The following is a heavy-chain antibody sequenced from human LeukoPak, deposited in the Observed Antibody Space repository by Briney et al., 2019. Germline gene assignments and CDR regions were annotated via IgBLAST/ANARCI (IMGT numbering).Heavy chain of an antibody. CDR2: ISSTSSSYI. CDR1: GFTFRSYS. J-gene: IGHJ5*02. CDR3: AKDWAWGWFDR. Sequence: GGSLRLSCAASGFTFRSYSMNWVRQAPGKGLEWVSSISSTSSSYIYYADSVKGRFTISRDNAKDSLYLQMNSLRADDTAVYYCAKDWAWGWFDRWGQGTLVTVSS. D-gene: IGHD3-16*01. V-gene: IGHV3-21*04.